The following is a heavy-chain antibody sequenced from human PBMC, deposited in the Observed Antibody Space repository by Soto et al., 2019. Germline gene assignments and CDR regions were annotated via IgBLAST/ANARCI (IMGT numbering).Heavy chain of an antibody. J-gene: IGHJ4*02. D-gene: IGHD3-10*01. CDR1: GFPFSSFS. V-gene: IGHV3-21*01. Sequence: EVQLLESGGGLVKPGGSLRLSCVASGFPFSSFSLNWIRQAPGKGLEWVSSIGRVSTYIYYADSVRGRFTVSRDNAKNSVYLQMNGLTAEDSGIYYCARVTAGSGSYQIDLWGQGTLVTVSS. CDR3: ARVTAGSGSYQIDL. CDR2: IGRVSTYI.